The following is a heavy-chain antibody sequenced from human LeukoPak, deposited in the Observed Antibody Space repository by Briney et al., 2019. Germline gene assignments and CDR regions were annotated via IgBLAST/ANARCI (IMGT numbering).Heavy chain of an antibody. J-gene: IGHJ4*02. D-gene: IGHD6-19*01. V-gene: IGHV3-21*01. CDR2: ISSSSSYI. Sequence: GGSLRLSCAASGFTFSSYSMNWVRQAPGKGLEWVSSISSSSSYIYYADSVKGRFTISRDRAKNSLYLQMNSLRAEDTAVYYCARLGLAVAGTFDYWGQGTLVTVSS. CDR1: GFTFSSYS. CDR3: ARLGLAVAGTFDY.